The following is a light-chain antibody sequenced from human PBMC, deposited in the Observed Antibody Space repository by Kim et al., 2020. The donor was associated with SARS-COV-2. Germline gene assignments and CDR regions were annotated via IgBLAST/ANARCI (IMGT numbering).Light chain of an antibody. V-gene: IGKV3-20*01. CDR3: QQYGSPAWT. J-gene: IGKJ1*01. CDR2: GAS. Sequence: EIVLTQSPGTLSLSPGERATLSCRASQTVSSNYLAWFQQKPGQAPRILLYGASSRASDIPDRFSGSGSGTDFTLTISRLEPEDFAVYYCQQYGSPAWTFGQGTKLEIK. CDR1: QTVSSNY.